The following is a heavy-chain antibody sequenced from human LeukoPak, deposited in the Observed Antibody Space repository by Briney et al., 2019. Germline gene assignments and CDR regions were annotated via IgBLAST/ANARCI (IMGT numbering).Heavy chain of an antibody. CDR2: FSGSGGST. V-gene: IGHV3-23*01. Sequence: GGSLRLSCAASGFTFSSYAMGWVRRAPGRGLEWVSAFSGSGGSTYYADSVKGRFTISRDNSKNTLYLQMNNLRAEDTAVYYCAKGRDTYYYDSSGYDYWGQGTLVTVSS. J-gene: IGHJ4*02. D-gene: IGHD3-22*01. CDR3: AKGRDTYYYDSSGYDY. CDR1: GFTFSSYA.